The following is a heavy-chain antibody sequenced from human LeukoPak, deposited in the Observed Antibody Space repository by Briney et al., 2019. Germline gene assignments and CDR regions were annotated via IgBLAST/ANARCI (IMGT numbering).Heavy chain of an antibody. D-gene: IGHD4-17*01. V-gene: IGHV1-58*02. Sequence: ASVKVSCKASGFTFSTSTIQWVRQARGQRLEWIGWIVVGSGDTNYAQKFQERVTITRDMSTRTAFMELSSLRSEDTAVYYCAREDYGDYFDGMDVWGQGTTVTVSS. J-gene: IGHJ6*02. CDR1: GFTFSTST. CDR3: AREDYGDYFDGMDV. CDR2: IVVGSGDT.